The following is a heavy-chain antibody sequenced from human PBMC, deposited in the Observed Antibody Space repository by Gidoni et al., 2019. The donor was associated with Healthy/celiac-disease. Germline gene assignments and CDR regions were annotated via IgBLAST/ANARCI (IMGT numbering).Heavy chain of an antibody. D-gene: IGHD3-16*01. J-gene: IGHJ5*02. CDR2: INHSGST. Sequence: QVQLQQWGAGLLKPSETLSLTCAVYGGSFSGYYWSWIRQPPGKGLEWIGEINHSGSTNYNPSLKSRVTISVDTSKNQFSLKLSSVTAADTAVYYCARVMRRLRYPSNWFDPWGQGTLVTVSS. CDR1: GGSFSGYY. CDR3: ARVMRRLRYPSNWFDP. V-gene: IGHV4-34*01.